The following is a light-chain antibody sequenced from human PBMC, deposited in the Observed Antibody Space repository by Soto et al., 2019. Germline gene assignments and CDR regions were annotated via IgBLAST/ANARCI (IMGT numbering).Light chain of an antibody. CDR3: QQYGNSPIT. Sequence: EIVLTQSPGTLSLSPGERATLSCRASQSVSSNYITWYQQKPGQAPRRLIFGASSRATGIPDRFSGSGSGTDFTLTISRLEPEDFAVYYCQQYGNSPITFGQGTRLEIK. V-gene: IGKV3-20*01. CDR1: QSVSSNY. CDR2: GAS. J-gene: IGKJ5*01.